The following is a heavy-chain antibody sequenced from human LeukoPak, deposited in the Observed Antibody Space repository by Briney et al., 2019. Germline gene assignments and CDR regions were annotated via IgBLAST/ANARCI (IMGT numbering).Heavy chain of an antibody. V-gene: IGHV4-39*07. CDR1: GGSISSSSYY. D-gene: IGHD1-26*01. CDR2: IYYSGST. Sequence: SETLSLTCTVSGGSISSSSYYWGWIRQPPGKGLEWIGSIYYSGSTYYNPSLKSRVTISVDTSKNQFSLKLSSVTAADTAVYYCAREKIVGATRLDYWGQGTLVTVSS. CDR3: AREKIVGATRLDY. J-gene: IGHJ4*02.